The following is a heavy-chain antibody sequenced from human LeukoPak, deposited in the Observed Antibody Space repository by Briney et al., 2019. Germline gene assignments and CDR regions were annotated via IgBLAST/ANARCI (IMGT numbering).Heavy chain of an antibody. J-gene: IGHJ4*02. CDR3: AKGAYGVGGALDY. CDR2: ITAGGGNT. D-gene: IGHD2-21*01. Sequence: GGSLRLSCAASGFIFRTYGMNWVRQAPGKGLEYVSGITAGGGNTYYADSLKGRFTISRDDSKYTVFLQMNSLRVGDTAVYYCAKGAYGVGGALDYWGRGSLVTVSS. CDR1: GFIFRTYG. V-gene: IGHV3-23*01.